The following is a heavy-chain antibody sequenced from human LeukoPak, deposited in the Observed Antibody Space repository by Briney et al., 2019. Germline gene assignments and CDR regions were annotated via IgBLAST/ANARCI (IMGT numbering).Heavy chain of an antibody. Sequence: SETLSLTCTVSGGSITTNYWNWVRQSPGKGLEWIGQIYYSGSTHYNDSLESRVTFSIDTSKNKLYLRLSTLTAADTAVYYCARAYIQLPARYYGMDGWGKGTTVTVSS. CDR2: IYYSGST. V-gene: IGHV4-59*01. D-gene: IGHD5-18*01. CDR3: ARAYIQLPARYYGMDG. CDR1: GGSITTNY. J-gene: IGHJ6*01.